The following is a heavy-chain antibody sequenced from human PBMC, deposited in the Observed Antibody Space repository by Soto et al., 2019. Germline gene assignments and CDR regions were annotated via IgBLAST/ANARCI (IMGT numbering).Heavy chain of an antibody. CDR3: AREGIAGGVTNAYYYYYGMDV. CDR2: IWYDGSNK. J-gene: IGHJ6*02. Sequence: GGSLRLSCAASGFTFSSYGMHWVRQAPGKGLEWVAVIWYDGSNKYYADSVKGRFTISRDNSKNTLYLQMNSLRAEDTAVYYCAREGIAGGVTNAYYYYYGMDVWGQGTTVTVSS. V-gene: IGHV3-33*01. D-gene: IGHD3-16*01. CDR1: GFTFSSYG.